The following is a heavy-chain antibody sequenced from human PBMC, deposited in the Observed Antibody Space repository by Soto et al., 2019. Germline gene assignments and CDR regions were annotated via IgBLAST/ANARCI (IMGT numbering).Heavy chain of an antibody. D-gene: IGHD3-10*01. CDR1: GGSITSGNSYS. V-gene: IGHV4-30-2*01. CDR2: ISQTGAT. CDR3: ARAVSPYFGTWFDP. J-gene: IGHJ5*02. Sequence: SETLSLTCAVSGGSITSGNSYSWAWIRQPPGRGLEWIGSISQTGATSYNPSLKSRVSVSLDKSKNQFSLRLSSVTAADMAVYYCARAVSPYFGTWFDPWGQGTLVTVS.